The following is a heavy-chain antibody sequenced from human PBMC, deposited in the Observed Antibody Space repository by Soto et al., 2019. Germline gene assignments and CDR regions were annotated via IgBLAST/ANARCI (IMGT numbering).Heavy chain of an antibody. V-gene: IGHV3-30*18. CDR2: ISNDGGYK. CDR1: GFTFNTFP. D-gene: IGHD3-22*01. CDR3: AKGPYYYNDSGHDS. Sequence: GGSLRLSCAASGFTFNTFPMHWVRQAPGKGLEWVAVISNDGGYKFSADSVKGRFTISRDNSKNTLFLQMNNLRTGDTAVYYCAKGPYYYNDSGHDSWGQGTLVTVSS. J-gene: IGHJ5*01.